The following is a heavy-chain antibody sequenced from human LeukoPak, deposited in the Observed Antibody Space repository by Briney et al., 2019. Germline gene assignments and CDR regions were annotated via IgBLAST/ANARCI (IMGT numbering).Heavy chain of an antibody. CDR2: MQFDESDE. CDR3: ARCAFWSGFHPLDS. V-gene: IGHV3-30*02. Sequence: GGSLRLSCAGSGFNFNTYAMHWVRQAPGKGLKWVAFMQFDESDEKYANSVRGRFTISRDNLRNILYLHMNSLRGDDTAVYYCARCAFWSGFHPLDSWGQGTLVTVSS. J-gene: IGHJ4*02. CDR1: GFNFNTYA. D-gene: IGHD3-3*01.